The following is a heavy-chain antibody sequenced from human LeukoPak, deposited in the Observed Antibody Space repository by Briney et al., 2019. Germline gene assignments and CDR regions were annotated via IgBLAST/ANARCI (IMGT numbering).Heavy chain of an antibody. V-gene: IGHV1-69*05. J-gene: IGHJ4*02. Sequence: SVTVSCKASVGTFSSYSIIWVRQAPGQRLEWMGGIIAIFGTANYAQKFQGRVTITTDESTSTAYMELSSLRSEDTAVYYCARGPDSSGYYYGYFDYWGQGTLVTVSS. D-gene: IGHD3-22*01. CDR2: IIAIFGTA. CDR3: ARGPDSSGYYYGYFDY. CDR1: VGTFSSYS.